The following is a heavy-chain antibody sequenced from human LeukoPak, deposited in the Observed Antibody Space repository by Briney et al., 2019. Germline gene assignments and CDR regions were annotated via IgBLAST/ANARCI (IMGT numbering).Heavy chain of an antibody. CDR1: GFTFDDYA. D-gene: IGHD3-10*01. Sequence: GGSLRLSCAASGFTFDDYAMHWVRQAPGKGLEWVSCISWNSGSIGYADSVKGRFTISRDNAKNSLYLQMNSLGAEDTALYYCAKDIYRFGDFLYMDVWGKGTTVTVSS. CDR3: AKDIYRFGDFLYMDV. V-gene: IGHV3-9*01. CDR2: ISWNSGSI. J-gene: IGHJ6*03.